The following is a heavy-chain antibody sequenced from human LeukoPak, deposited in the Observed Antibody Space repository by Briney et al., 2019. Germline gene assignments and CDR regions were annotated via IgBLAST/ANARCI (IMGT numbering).Heavy chain of an antibody. Sequence: SETLSLTCTVSGGSISSYYWSWIRQPPGKGLEWIGYIYYSGSTNYNPSLKSRVTISVDTSKNQFSLKLSSVTAADTAVYYCARDGSWFDPWGQGTLVTVSS. D-gene: IGHD2-2*03. J-gene: IGHJ5*02. CDR3: ARDGSWFDP. CDR1: GGSISSYY. CDR2: IYYSGST. V-gene: IGHV4-59*01.